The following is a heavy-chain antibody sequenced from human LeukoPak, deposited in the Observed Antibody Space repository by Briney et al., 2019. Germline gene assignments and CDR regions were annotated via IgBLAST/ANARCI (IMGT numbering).Heavy chain of an antibody. CDR2: IYSRGGT. CDR3: ARGGWIVATMYWYFDL. V-gene: IGHV4-4*07. CDR1: GGSISSYY. J-gene: IGHJ2*01. D-gene: IGHD5-12*01. Sequence: SETLSLTCTVSGGSISSYYWSWIRQPPGKGLEWIWRIYSRGGTNYNPSLKSRVTVSVDTSKIQFSLKLSTVHAANPGVYYCARGGWIVATMYWYFDLWGRGTLVTVSS.